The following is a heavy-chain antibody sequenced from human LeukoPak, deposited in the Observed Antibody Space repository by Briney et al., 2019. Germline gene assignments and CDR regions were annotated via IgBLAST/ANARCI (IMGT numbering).Heavy chain of an antibody. CDR1: GFSVSSKY. J-gene: IGHJ4*02. CDR2: LYSGGST. Sequence: GGSLRLSCAASGFSVSSKYMIWVRQAPGMGLEWVSVLYSGGSTYYADSVKGRFTISRDNSKNTLYLQMNSLRAEDTAVYYCATSWILMVTGAFDIWGQGTLVTVSS. D-gene: IGHD5-18*01. CDR3: ATSWILMVTGAFDI. V-gene: IGHV3-53*01.